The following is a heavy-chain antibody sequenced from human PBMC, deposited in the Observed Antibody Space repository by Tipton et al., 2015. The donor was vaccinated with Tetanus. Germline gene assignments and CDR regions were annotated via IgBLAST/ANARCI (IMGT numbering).Heavy chain of an antibody. Sequence: TLSLTCAVSGDSISNHYWSWIRQPPGKRLEWIGYFYYSGSTNYNPSFNNRVTISVDTSKNQLSLTLSSVTTADTAVYYCARKLGNGWFDPWGQGILVTVSS. J-gene: IGHJ5*02. V-gene: IGHV4-59*11. D-gene: IGHD2-8*01. CDR3: ARKLGNGWFDP. CDR1: GDSISNHY. CDR2: FYYSGST.